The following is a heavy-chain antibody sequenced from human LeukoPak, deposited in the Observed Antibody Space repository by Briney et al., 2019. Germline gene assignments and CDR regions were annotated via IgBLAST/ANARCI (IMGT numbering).Heavy chain of an antibody. Sequence: SETLSLTCAVCGGSFSGYCWSWIRQPPGKGLEWIGEINHSGSTNYNPSLKSRVTISVDTSKNQFSLKLSSVTAADTAVYYCARGRSGYVYGMDVWGQGTTVTVSS. CDR2: INHSGST. D-gene: IGHD5-12*01. J-gene: IGHJ6*02. V-gene: IGHV4-34*01. CDR1: GGSFSGYC. CDR3: ARGRSGYVYGMDV.